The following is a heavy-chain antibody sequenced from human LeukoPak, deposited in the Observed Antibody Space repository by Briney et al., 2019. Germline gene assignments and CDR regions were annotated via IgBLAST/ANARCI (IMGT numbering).Heavy chain of an antibody. CDR3: AKALGTLGDYDILTGPFDP. J-gene: IGHJ5*02. V-gene: IGHV3-9*01. CDR2: ISWNSGSI. D-gene: IGHD3-9*01. CDR1: GFTFDDYA. Sequence: GRSLRLSCAASGFTFDDYAMHWVRQAPGKGLEWVSGISWNSGSIGYADSVKGRFTISRDNAKNSLYLQMNSLRAEDTALYYCAKALGTLGDYDILTGPFDPWGQGTLVTVSS.